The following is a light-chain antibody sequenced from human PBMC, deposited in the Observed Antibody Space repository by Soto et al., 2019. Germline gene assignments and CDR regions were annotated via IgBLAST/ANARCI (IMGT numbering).Light chain of an antibody. CDR2: GAS. Sequence: EKVLWQSLGTVALSQGERATRSCRASQSVNNNLAWYQQKLGQAPRVLIYGASTRATGIPARFTGSGSGTEFTLTISSLQSEDFAVYYCQQYNNWPPITFGQGTRLEIK. J-gene: IGKJ5*01. CDR3: QQYNNWPPIT. CDR1: QSVNNN. V-gene: IGKV3-15*01.